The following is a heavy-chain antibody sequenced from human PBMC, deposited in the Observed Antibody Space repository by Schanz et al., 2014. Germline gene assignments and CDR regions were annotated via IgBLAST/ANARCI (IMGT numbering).Heavy chain of an antibody. D-gene: IGHD3-3*01. CDR2: ISVYNGEI. J-gene: IGHJ6*02. V-gene: IGHV1-18*01. CDR1: GYTFSNYG. Sequence: QGLLVQSGGEVKKPGASVKISCQASGYTFSNYGISWVRQAPGQGFEWMGWISVYNGEIKYDQRFQHRVVLTKDKYKKTDIMELRSLRSDDTAVYYCATIGVNDYWSFGLDLWGQGTTVTVSS. CDR3: ATIGVNDYWSFGLDL.